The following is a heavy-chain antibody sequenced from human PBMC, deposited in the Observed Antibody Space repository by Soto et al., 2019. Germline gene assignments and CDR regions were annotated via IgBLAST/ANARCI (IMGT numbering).Heavy chain of an antibody. CDR3: ARDKGSYGSGSYAY. CDR1: GGTFSSYA. D-gene: IGHD3-10*01. CDR2: IIPIFGTA. V-gene: IGHV1-69*06. J-gene: IGHJ4*02. Sequence: SVKVSCKASGGTFSSYAISWVRQAPGQGLEWMGGIIPIFGTANYAQKFQGRVTITADKSTSTAYMELSSLRSEDTAVYYCARDKGSYGSGSYAYWGQGTLVTVSS.